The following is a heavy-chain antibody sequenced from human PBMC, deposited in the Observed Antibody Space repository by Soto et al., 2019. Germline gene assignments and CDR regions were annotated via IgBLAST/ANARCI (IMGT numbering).Heavy chain of an antibody. Sequence: GGALGLSCAVSGVTFRNAWMSWVRQAPGKGLEWVGRMKRKSDGGKTDYDASVKGRFTISRDDSKNTLYLQMNSLKTEDTAVYYCPTSGSGWDYFDYWGQGILVTVPS. V-gene: IGHV3-15*01. CDR2: MKRKSDGGKT. CDR3: PTSGSGWDYFDY. CDR1: GVTFRNAW. D-gene: IGHD6-19*01. J-gene: IGHJ4*02.